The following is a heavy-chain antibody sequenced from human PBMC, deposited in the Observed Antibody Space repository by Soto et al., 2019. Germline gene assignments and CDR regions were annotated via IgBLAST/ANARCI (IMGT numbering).Heavy chain of an antibody. CDR3: ARHDSSSWYLSTDGGYYYGMDV. Sequence: PGESLQISCVGSGYKVSTCQNFTSYWIAWVRQMPGEGLEWMGIIYPGDSDTRYSPSFQGQVTISADKSINSVYLQWSSLKASDTATYYCARHDSSSWYLSTDGGYYYGMDVWGQGTTVTVSS. CDR2: IYPGDSDT. J-gene: IGHJ6*02. CDR1: GYKVSTCQNFTSYW. D-gene: IGHD6-13*01. V-gene: IGHV5-51*01.